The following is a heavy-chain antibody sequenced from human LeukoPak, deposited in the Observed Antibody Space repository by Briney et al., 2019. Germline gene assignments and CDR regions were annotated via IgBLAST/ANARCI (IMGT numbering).Heavy chain of an antibody. Sequence: SETLSLTCTVSGDSVSTYYWSWIRQPAGKGLEWIGRIYSSVSTNYNPSLKSRVTISVDTSKNQFSLKLSSVTAADTAVYYCARHRALWFGELLPGYYFDYWGQGTLVTVSS. D-gene: IGHD3-10*01. J-gene: IGHJ4*02. CDR1: GDSVSTYY. V-gene: IGHV4-4*07. CDR3: ARHRALWFGELLPGYYFDY. CDR2: IYSSVST.